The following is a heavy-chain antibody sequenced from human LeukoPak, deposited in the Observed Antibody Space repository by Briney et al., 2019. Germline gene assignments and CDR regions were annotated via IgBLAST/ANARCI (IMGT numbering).Heavy chain of an antibody. V-gene: IGHV4-34*01. Sequence: SETLSLTCAVYGGSFSGYYWSWIRQPPGKGLEWIGEINHSGSTNYNPSLKSRVTISVDTSKNQFSLKLSSVTAADTAVYYCARGRLYYGSGSYAWTLYNWFDPWGQGTLVTVSS. CDR3: ARGRLYYGSGSYAWTLYNWFDP. J-gene: IGHJ5*02. D-gene: IGHD3-10*01. CDR2: INHSGST. CDR1: GGSFSGYY.